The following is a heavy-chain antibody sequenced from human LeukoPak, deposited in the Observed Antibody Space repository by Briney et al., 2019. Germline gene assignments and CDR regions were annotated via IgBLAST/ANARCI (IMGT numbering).Heavy chain of an antibody. Sequence: SQTLSLTCTVSGGSISSGDYYWSWIRQPPGKGLEWIGYIYYSGSTYYNPSLKSRVTISVDTSKNQFSPKLSSVTAADTAVYYCARDSGYDSSGYHYYYYYMDVWGKGTTVTVSS. CDR1: GGSISSGDYY. V-gene: IGHV4-30-4*08. CDR2: IYYSGST. CDR3: ARDSGYDSSGYHYYYYYMDV. D-gene: IGHD3-22*01. J-gene: IGHJ6*03.